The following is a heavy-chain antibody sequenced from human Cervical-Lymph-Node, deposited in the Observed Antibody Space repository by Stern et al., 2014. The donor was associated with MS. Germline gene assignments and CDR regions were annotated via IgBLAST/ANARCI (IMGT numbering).Heavy chain of an antibody. CDR2: ISYDGSNK. V-gene: IGHV3-30*18. CDR3: ANAAALSCRSPSCYKAFEY. J-gene: IGHJ4*02. Sequence: QVQLVQSGGGVVQPGGSLRLSCAASGFTFSTSGMHWVRQAPGQGLDWVAVISYDGSNKYYVDSVRGRFTISRDNSKNTVYLQMNSLRIEDTGVYYCANAAALSCRSPSCYKAFEYWGQGIMVTVSS. CDR1: GFTFSTSG. D-gene: IGHD2-2*02.